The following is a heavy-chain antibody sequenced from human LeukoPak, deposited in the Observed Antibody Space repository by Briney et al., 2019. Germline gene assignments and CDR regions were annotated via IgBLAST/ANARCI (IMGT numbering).Heavy chain of an antibody. D-gene: IGHD4-17*01. CDR3: AREGYGEPLDY. CDR2: IYYSGST. J-gene: IGHJ4*02. CDR1: GGSLSSYY. Sequence: KPSETLSLTCTVSGGSLSSYYWSWIRQPPGKGLEWIGYIYYSGSTNYNPSLKSRVTISVDTSKNQFSLKLSSVTAADTAMYYCAREGYGEPLDYWGQGTLVTVSS. V-gene: IGHV4-59*01.